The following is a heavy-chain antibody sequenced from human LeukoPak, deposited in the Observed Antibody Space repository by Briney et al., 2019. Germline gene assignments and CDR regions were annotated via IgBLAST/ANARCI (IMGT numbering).Heavy chain of an antibody. Sequence: ASVKVSCKASGYTFTSYYIHWVRQAPGQGFEWMGIITPRDGTAHYAQRFQGRLTLTGDTSTGTVYMRLSGLTSDDTAIYLCARDSPSTVTTPSFDHWGQGTLVTVSS. J-gene: IGHJ4*02. CDR3: ARDSPSTVTTPSFDH. CDR2: ITPRDGTA. D-gene: IGHD4-17*01. CDR1: GYTFTSYY. V-gene: IGHV1-46*03.